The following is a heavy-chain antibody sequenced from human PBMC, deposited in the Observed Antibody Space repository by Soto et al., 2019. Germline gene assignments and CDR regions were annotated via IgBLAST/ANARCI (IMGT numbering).Heavy chain of an antibody. CDR1: GFTFSGYA. J-gene: IGHJ4*02. CDR3: ASRVPAATFFRY. Sequence: PGGSLRLSCAASGFTFSGYAMSWVRQAPGKGLEWVSAISGSGGSTYYADSVKGRFTISRDNSKNTLYLQMNSLRAEDTAVYYCASRVPAATFFRYWGQGTLVTVSS. CDR2: ISGSGGST. V-gene: IGHV3-23*01. D-gene: IGHD2-2*01.